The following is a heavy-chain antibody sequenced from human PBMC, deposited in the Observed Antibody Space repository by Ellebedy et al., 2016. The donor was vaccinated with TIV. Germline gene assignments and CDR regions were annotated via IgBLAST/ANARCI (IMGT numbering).Heavy chain of an antibody. V-gene: IGHV1-2*02. D-gene: IGHD5-18*01. CDR1: GYTFTGYY. Sequence: ASVKVSCKASGYTFTGYYMHWVRQAPGQGLEWMGWINPNSGGTNYAQKFQGRVTMTEDTSTDTAYMELSSLRSEDTAVYYCARVTDTAMATLDYWGQGTLVTVSS. CDR2: INPNSGGT. CDR3: ARVTDTAMATLDY. J-gene: IGHJ4*02.